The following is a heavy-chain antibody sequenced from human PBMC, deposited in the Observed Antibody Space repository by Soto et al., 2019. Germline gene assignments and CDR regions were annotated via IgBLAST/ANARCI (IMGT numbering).Heavy chain of an antibody. CDR2: IYYSGST. CDR1: AGSIGSGDYY. Sequence: SETLSLTCTVSAGSIGSGDYYWSWIRQPPGKGLEWIGYIYYSGSTYYNPSLKSRVTISVDTSKNQFSLELGSVTAADTAVYYCACGLAAAGTRPNHYYYYGMDVWGQGTTVTVSS. D-gene: IGHD6-13*01. V-gene: IGHV4-30-4*01. J-gene: IGHJ6*02. CDR3: ACGLAAAGTRPNHYYYYGMDV.